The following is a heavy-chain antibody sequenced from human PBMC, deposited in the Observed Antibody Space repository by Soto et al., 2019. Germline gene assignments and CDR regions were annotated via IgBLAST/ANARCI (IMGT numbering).Heavy chain of an antibody. J-gene: IGHJ4*02. V-gene: IGHV3-43*01. Sequence: EVQLVESGGVVVQPGGSLRLSCAASGFTFDDYTMHWVRQAPGKGLEWVSLISWDGGSTYYADSVKGRFTISRDNSKNSLYLQMNSLRTEDTALYYCAKAVMWYDSSGSLDYWGQGTLVTVSS. CDR2: ISWDGGST. D-gene: IGHD3-22*01. CDR1: GFTFDDYT. CDR3: AKAVMWYDSSGSLDY.